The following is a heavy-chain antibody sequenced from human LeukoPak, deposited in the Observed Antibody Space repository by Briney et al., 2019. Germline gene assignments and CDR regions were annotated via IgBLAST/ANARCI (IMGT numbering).Heavy chain of an antibody. CDR3: ARDLMSGYEGWFDP. V-gene: IGHV4-31*03. Sequence: PSEPLCLTCTVSGGSISSGGYYWSWIRQHPGKGLEWIGYIYYSGSTYYNPSLKSRVTISVDTSKNQFSLKLSSVTAADTAVYYCARDLMSGYEGWFDPWGQGTLVTVSS. CDR1: GGSISSGGYY. D-gene: IGHD5-12*01. CDR2: IYYSGST. J-gene: IGHJ5*02.